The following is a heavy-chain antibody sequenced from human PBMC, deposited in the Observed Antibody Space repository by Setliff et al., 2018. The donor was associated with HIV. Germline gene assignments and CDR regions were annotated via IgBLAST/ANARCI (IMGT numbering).Heavy chain of an antibody. Sequence: SETLSLTCAVYGGPFSGYYWSWIRQPPGKGLEWIGEINHSGSTNYNPSLKSRVTISVDTSKNQFSLKLSSVTAADTAVYYCARVIIVSGSYYFDYWGQGTLVTVSS. CDR2: INHSGST. D-gene: IGHD1-26*01. CDR1: GGPFSGYY. CDR3: ARVIIVSGSYYFDY. J-gene: IGHJ4*02. V-gene: IGHV4-34*01.